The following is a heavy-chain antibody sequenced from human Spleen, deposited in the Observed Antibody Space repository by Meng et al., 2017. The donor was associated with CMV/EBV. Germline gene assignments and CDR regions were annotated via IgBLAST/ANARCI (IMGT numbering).Heavy chain of an antibody. CDR2: INPKSGGT. Sequence: ASVKVSCKASGFTFTDYYFHWVRQAPVQGLEWMGWINPKSGGTKYAQKFQGRVTMTRDTSISTAYMDLSSLTSDDTAVYYCARGEYCTSSSCYWDLWGQGTLVTVSS. V-gene: IGHV1-2*02. J-gene: IGHJ5*02. D-gene: IGHD2/OR15-2a*01. CDR1: GFTFTDYY. CDR3: ARGEYCTSSSCYWDL.